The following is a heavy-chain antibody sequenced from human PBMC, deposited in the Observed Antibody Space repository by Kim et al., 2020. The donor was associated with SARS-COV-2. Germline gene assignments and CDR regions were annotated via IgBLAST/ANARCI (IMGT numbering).Heavy chain of an antibody. J-gene: IGHJ3*02. CDR3: TTETSQYYYDSSGYYRNAFDI. CDR1: GFTFSNAW. Sequence: GGSLRLSCAASGFTFSNAWMSWVRQAPGKGLEWVGRIKSKTDGGTTDYAAPVEGRFTISRDDSKNTLYLQMNSLKTEDTAVYYCTTETSQYYYDSSGYYRNAFDIWGQGTMVTVSS. D-gene: IGHD3-22*01. CDR2: IKSKTDGGTT. V-gene: IGHV3-15*01.